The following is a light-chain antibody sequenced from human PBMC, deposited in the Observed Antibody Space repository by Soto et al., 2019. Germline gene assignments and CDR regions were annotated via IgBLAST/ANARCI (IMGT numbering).Light chain of an antibody. V-gene: IGKV1-5*01. Sequence: DIYMTQSPSTLSASLGDRVTITCRASQTISSWLAWYQQKPGKAPKLLIYDASKSHFGVPSRFSGSGSGTDFTLTISSLQPEDVATYYCQKCGGSSFTFGQGTKVDIK. CDR3: QKCGGSSFT. CDR2: DAS. J-gene: IGKJ3*01. CDR1: QTISSW.